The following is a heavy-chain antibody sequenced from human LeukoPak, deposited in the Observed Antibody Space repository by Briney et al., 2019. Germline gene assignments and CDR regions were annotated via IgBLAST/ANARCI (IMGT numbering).Heavy chain of an antibody. D-gene: IGHD1-26*01. J-gene: IGHJ4*02. V-gene: IGHV3-48*01. CDR1: GFSFSKYS. CDR3: ARDGSYLFDY. Sequence: PGGSLRLSCAASGFSFSKYSMNWVRQAPGKGLEWISYISKTGTTIYYADSVKGRITISRDNAKNSLYLQMNSLRAEDTAVYYCARDGSYLFDYWGQGTLVTVSS. CDR2: ISKTGTTI.